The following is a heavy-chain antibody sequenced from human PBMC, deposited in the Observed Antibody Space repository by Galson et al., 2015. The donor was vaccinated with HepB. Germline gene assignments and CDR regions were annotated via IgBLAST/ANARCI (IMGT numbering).Heavy chain of an antibody. CDR1: GFTFSNAW. D-gene: IGHD3-22*01. J-gene: IGHJ4*02. CDR2: IKSKTDGGTT. V-gene: IGHV3-15*01. CDR3: TTGHYYDSSGYFWSRPHPPVDY. Sequence: SLRLSCAASGFTFSNAWMSWVRQAPGKGLEWVGRIKSKTDGGTTDYAAPVKGRFTISRDDSKNTLYLQMNSLKTEDTAVYYCTTGHYYDSSGYFWSRPHPPVDYWGQGTLVTVSS.